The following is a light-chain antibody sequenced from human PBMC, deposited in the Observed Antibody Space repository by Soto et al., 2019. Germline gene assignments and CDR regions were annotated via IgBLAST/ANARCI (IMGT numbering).Light chain of an antibody. CDR2: GAS. Sequence: DIQMTQSPSSLSASVGDRVTSSCRASQTISTYLNWYQKKPGNAPKLLIFGASSLHNGVPSRFGGSGSGTDFTLTISDLQPEDFATYYCHQSYETPHTFGGGTNVEI. V-gene: IGKV1-39*01. J-gene: IGKJ4*01. CDR3: HQSYETPHT. CDR1: QTISTY.